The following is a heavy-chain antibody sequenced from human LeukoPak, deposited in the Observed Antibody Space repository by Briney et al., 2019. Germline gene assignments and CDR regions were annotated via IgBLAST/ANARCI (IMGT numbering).Heavy chain of an antibody. CDR1: GYTFTRYY. D-gene: IGHD3-10*01. Sequence: ASVKVSCKASGYTFTRYYMHWVRQAPGQGLEWMGIISPSVGSANYAQKFQGRVTMTRDTSTSTVYMELSSLRSEDTAVYYCARDVSQGSGSYRNQAFDYWGQGTTVTVSS. CDR3: ARDVSQGSGSYRNQAFDY. CDR2: ISPSVGSA. V-gene: IGHV1-46*01. J-gene: IGHJ4*03.